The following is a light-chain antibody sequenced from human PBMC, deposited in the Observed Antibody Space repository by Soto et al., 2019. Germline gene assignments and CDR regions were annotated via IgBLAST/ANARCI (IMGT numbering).Light chain of an antibody. V-gene: IGKV3-11*01. CDR1: QSVSSY. Sequence: EIVLTQSPATLSLSPGERATLSCRASQSVSSYLAWYQQNPGQAPRLLIYDASNRATGIPARFSGSGSGTAFTLTISSLEPDDFAAYYGQQRSDWPSTFGGGTKVQIK. CDR3: QQRSDWPST. CDR2: DAS. J-gene: IGKJ4*01.